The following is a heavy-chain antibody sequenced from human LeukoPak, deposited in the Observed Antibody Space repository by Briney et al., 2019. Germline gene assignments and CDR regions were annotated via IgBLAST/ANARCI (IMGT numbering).Heavy chain of an antibody. D-gene: IGHD3-10*01. J-gene: IGHJ5*02. V-gene: IGHV3-30*02. CDR2: IRFDGSNK. CDR3: ARGLLSNWFDP. CDR1: GFTFSSFG. Sequence: PGGSLRLSCGASGFTFSSFGMHWVRQAPGKGLEWVAFIRFDGSNKYYADSVKGRFTISRDNSKNTLFLQVNSLRAEDTAVYYCARGLLSNWFDPWGQGTLVTVSS.